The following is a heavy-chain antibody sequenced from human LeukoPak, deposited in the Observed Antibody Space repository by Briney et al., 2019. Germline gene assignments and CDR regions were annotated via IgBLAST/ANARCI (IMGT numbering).Heavy chain of an antibody. Sequence: SETLSLTCTVSGGSISSGGYFWSWIRQHPGKGLEWIGYIYYSGSTYFNPSLKSRVTISVDTSKNQFSLKLRSVTAADTAVYYCARRAEDYGDYFGTFAFDIWGQGTMVTVSS. CDR2: IYYSGST. D-gene: IGHD4-17*01. CDR1: GGSISSGGYF. J-gene: IGHJ3*02. CDR3: ARRAEDYGDYFGTFAFDI. V-gene: IGHV4-31*03.